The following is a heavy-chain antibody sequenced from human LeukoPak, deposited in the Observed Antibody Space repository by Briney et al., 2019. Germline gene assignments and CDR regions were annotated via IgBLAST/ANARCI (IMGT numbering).Heavy chain of an antibody. Sequence: GGSLRLSCEASGFSFSSYWMHWVRQAPGEGPVWVSLIRSDGTSTSYADSVKGRFTISRDNAKNTVHLQMNSLRAEDTAVYYCARDLGSGTPLDCRGQGTLVTVSS. V-gene: IGHV3-74*01. D-gene: IGHD1-7*01. J-gene: IGHJ4*02. CDR1: GFSFSSYW. CDR3: ARDLGSGTPLDC. CDR2: IRSDGTST.